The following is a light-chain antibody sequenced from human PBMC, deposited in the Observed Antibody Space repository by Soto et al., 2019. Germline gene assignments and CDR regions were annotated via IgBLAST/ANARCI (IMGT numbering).Light chain of an antibody. Sequence: DVQVTQSPSTVSASVGDKVTITCRASQSIGSTWLAWFQQRPGKAPNVLIYKGSTLASGVSSRFSGSGSGTEFTLPISSLQPDDFATYFCQQYAAQSPWTFGQGTRVE. CDR3: QQYAAQSPWT. CDR1: QSIGSTW. CDR2: KGS. J-gene: IGKJ1*01. V-gene: IGKV1-5*03.